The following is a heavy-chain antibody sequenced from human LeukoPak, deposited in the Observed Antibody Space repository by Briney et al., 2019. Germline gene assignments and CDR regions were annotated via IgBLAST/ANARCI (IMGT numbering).Heavy chain of an antibody. CDR2: INSDGSTT. Sequence: GGSLRLSCAASGFTFSSYWMHWVRQAPGKGLVWVSHINSDGSTTRYADSAKGRFTISRDNAKNTLYLQMNSLRAEDTAVYYCARDTYDSSGADAFDIWGQGTMVTVSS. D-gene: IGHD3-22*01. J-gene: IGHJ3*02. V-gene: IGHV3-74*01. CDR1: GFTFSSYW. CDR3: ARDTYDSSGADAFDI.